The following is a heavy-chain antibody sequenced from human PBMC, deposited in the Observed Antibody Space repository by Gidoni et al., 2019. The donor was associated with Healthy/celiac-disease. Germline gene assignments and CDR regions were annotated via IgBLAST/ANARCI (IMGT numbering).Heavy chain of an antibody. CDR2: IYYSGST. V-gene: IGHV4-59*01. Sequence: QVQLQESGPGLVKPSETLSLACTVSGGSISSYYWSWIRQPPGKGLEWIGYIYYSGSTNYNPSLKSRVTISVDTSKNQFSLKLSSVTAADTAVYYCARGYSGYDFAFDIWGQGTMVTVSS. CDR3: ARGYSGYDFAFDI. D-gene: IGHD5-12*01. J-gene: IGHJ3*02. CDR1: GGSISSYY.